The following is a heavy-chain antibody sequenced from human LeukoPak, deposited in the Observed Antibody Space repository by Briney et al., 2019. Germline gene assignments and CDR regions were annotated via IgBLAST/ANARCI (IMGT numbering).Heavy chain of an antibody. D-gene: IGHD6-13*01. J-gene: IGHJ4*02. CDR2: ISAYNGNT. Sequence: ASVKVSCKASGYTFTGYYMHWVRQAPGQGLEWMGWISAYNGNTNYAQKLQGRVTMTTDTSTSTAYMELRSLRSDDTAVYYCARDRSSSSWRYFDYWGQGTLVTVSS. V-gene: IGHV1-18*04. CDR1: GYTFTGYY. CDR3: ARDRSSSSWRYFDY.